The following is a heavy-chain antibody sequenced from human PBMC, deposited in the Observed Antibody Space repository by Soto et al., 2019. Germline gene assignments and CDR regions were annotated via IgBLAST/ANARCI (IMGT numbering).Heavy chain of an antibody. CDR1: GFTFSNAW. CDR3: TSHGYGDRPGVS. Sequence: PGGSLRLSCAASGFTFSNAWRSWVRQAPGKGLEWVARIRSKTDDETTDYAAPVRGRFTISRDDLKNTLFLQMNSLKAEDTAVYYCTSHGYGDRPGVSWGNGSLVTVSS. D-gene: IGHD4-17*01. CDR2: IRSKTDDETT. J-gene: IGHJ4*01. V-gene: IGHV3-15*05.